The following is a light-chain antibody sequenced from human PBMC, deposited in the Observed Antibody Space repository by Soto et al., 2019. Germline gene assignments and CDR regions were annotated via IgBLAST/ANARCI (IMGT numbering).Light chain of an antibody. CDR2: DAS. J-gene: IGKJ2*01. Sequence: EILMTQSPATLSVSPGERATLSCRASQSVSSDLAWYQQKPGQPPRLLIYDASTRATGIPARFSGSGSGTEFTLTISSLQSEDFVVYYCQQYNDWPPLYTFGQGTRLEIK. CDR1: QSVSSD. CDR3: QQYNDWPPLYT. V-gene: IGKV3-15*01.